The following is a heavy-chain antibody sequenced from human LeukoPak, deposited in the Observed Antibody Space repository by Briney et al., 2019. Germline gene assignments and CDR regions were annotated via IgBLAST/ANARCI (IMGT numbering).Heavy chain of an antibody. CDR2: IKSKTDGGTT. Sequence: GGSLRLSCAASGFTFSNAWMSWVRQAPGKGLEGVGRIKSKTDGGTTDYAAPVKGRFTISRDDSKNTLYLQMNSLRAEDTAVYYCARDSQRVDFWSGLVRRKGSYFDCWGQGTLVTVSS. CDR1: GFTFSNAW. D-gene: IGHD3-3*01. CDR3: ARDSQRVDFWSGLVRRKGSYFDC. V-gene: IGHV3-15*01. J-gene: IGHJ4*02.